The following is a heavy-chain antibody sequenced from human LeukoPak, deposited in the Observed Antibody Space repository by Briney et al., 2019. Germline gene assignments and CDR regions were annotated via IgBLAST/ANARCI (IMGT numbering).Heavy chain of an antibody. CDR3: ASCSSTSCYTAFDI. J-gene: IGHJ3*02. V-gene: IGHV5-51*01. Sequence: GESLKFSCKGSGYTFNDYWIAWVRQMPGKGLEWMGFIYPDDSDVKYSPSFQGQVTISADKSISTAYLQWSSLKASDTAMYYCASCSSTSCYTAFDIWGQGTMVTVSS. CDR1: GYTFNDYW. D-gene: IGHD2-2*02. CDR2: IYPDDSDV.